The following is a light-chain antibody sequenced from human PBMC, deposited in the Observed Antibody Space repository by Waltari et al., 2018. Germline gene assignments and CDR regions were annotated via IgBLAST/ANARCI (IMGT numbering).Light chain of an antibody. CDR2: DVN. V-gene: IGLV2-11*01. CDR1: SSDVGAYNS. Sequence: QSALTQPRSVSGSPGQSVTIPCTGTSSDVGAYNSVSCYQHHPGKAPKLILYDVNERPSGVPDRFSGSKSGNTASLTISGLQAEDEADYYCCSYAGIYTPYVFGTETKVTVL. J-gene: IGLJ1*01. CDR3: CSYAGIYTPYV.